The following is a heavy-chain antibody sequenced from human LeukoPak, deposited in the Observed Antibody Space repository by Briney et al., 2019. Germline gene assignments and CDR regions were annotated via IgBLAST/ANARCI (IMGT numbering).Heavy chain of an antibody. Sequence: GASVKVSCKASGYTFTGYYMHWVRQAPGQGLEWMGWINPNSGGTNYAQKFQGRVTMTRDTSISTAYMELSRLRSDDTAVYYCARESSWFGELAIIAYYYYGMDVWGQGTTVTVSS. CDR2: INPNSGGT. V-gene: IGHV1-2*02. CDR1: GYTFTGYY. CDR3: ARESSWFGELAIIAYYYYGMDV. D-gene: IGHD3-10*01. J-gene: IGHJ6*02.